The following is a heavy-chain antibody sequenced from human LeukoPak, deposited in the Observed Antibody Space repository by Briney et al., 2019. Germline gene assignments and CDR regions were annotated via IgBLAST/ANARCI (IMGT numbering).Heavy chain of an antibody. Sequence: GESLKISCKGSGYSFTSYWIGWVRQMPGKGLEWMGIIYPGDSDTRYSPSFQGQVTISADKSISTAYLQWSSLKASDTAMYYCARDYYYGSGSPYDAFDLWGQGTMVTVSS. CDR1: GYSFTSYW. CDR3: ARDYYYGSGSPYDAFDL. V-gene: IGHV5-51*01. J-gene: IGHJ3*01. CDR2: IYPGDSDT. D-gene: IGHD3-10*01.